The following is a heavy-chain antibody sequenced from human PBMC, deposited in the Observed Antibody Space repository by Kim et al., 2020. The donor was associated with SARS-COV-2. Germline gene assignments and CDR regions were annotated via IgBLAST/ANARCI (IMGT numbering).Heavy chain of an antibody. CDR1: GYRFTSYW. CDR3: ARSRKQTDIFDY. D-gene: IGHD2-21*02. J-gene: IGHJ4*02. Sequence: GESLKISCKGSGYRFTSYWIGWVRQMPGKGLEWMGIIQTDDSDTRYSPSFQGQVTISADKSITTAYLQWRSLKASDTAMYYCARSRKQTDIFDYWGQGTLVTVSS. CDR2: IQTDDSDT. V-gene: IGHV5-51*01.